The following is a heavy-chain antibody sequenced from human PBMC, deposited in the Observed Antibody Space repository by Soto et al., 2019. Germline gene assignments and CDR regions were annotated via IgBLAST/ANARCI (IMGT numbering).Heavy chain of an antibody. Sequence: QVQLQESGPGLVKPSQTLSLTCTVSGGSISSGGYYWSWIRQHPGKGLEWIGYMYYSGSTYYNPSLKSRITISVDTSKKKFSLKLSAVTAADTAVYYCARGVTMVPGVGLFYFDYWGQGTLVTVSS. V-gene: IGHV4-31*03. D-gene: IGHD3-10*01. J-gene: IGHJ4*02. CDR1: GGSISSGGYY. CDR2: MYYSGST. CDR3: ARGVTMVPGVGLFYFDY.